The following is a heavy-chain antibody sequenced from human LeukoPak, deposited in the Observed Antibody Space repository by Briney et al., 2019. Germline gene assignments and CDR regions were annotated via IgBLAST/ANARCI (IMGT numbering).Heavy chain of an antibody. D-gene: IGHD1-26*01. CDR2: FDPEDGET. V-gene: IGHV1-24*01. J-gene: IGHJ3*02. CDR3: ATVRELIGAFDI. Sequence: ASVKVSCKVSGYTLTELSMHWVRQAPGKGLEWMGGFDPEDGETIYAQKFQGRVTMAEDTSTDTAYMELSSLRSEDTAVYYCATVRELIGAFDIWGQGTMVTVSS. CDR1: GYTLTELS.